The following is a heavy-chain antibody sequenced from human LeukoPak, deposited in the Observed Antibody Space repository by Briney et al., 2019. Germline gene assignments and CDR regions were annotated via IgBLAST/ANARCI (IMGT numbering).Heavy chain of an antibody. J-gene: IGHJ3*02. CDR1: GGSITSHY. Sequence: SETLSLTCTVSGGSITSHYWSWIRQPPGKGLEWIGYIDHSGSTNYNPSLTSRVTISVDTSKNQFSLKLSSVTAADTAVYYCARSPDYDSSGYYEDDAFDIWGQGTMVTVSS. CDR2: IDHSGST. CDR3: ARSPDYDSSGYYEDDAFDI. D-gene: IGHD3-22*01. V-gene: IGHV4-59*11.